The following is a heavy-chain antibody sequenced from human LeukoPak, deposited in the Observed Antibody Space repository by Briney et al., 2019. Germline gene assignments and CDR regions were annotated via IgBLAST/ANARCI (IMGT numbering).Heavy chain of an antibody. V-gene: IGHV4-59*01. CDR1: GGSISSYY. Sequence: PSETLSLTCTVSGGSISSYYWSWIRQPPGKGLEWIGYIYYSGSTNSNPSLTSRDTLSVDQSKNQFSLKLSSVTAADTAVYYCARHYSSTNWFDPWGQGTLVTVSS. CDR3: ARHYSSTNWFDP. J-gene: IGHJ5*02. D-gene: IGHD6-13*01. CDR2: IYYSGST.